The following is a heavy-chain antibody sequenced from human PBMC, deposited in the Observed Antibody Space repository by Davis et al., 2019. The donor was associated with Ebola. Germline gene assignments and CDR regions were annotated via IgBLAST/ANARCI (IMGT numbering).Heavy chain of an antibody. CDR3: AKHWGVWGSYRYYSWFDP. CDR1: GDSISSGDYY. J-gene: IGHJ5*02. CDR2: ISGSGGST. D-gene: IGHD3-16*02. Sequence: PSETLSLTCTVSGDSISSGDYYWSWVRQAPGKGLEWVSAISGSGGSTYYADSVKGRFTISRDNSKNTLYLQMNSLRAEDTAVYYCAKHWGVWGSYRYYSWFDPWGQGTLVTVSS. V-gene: IGHV3-23*01.